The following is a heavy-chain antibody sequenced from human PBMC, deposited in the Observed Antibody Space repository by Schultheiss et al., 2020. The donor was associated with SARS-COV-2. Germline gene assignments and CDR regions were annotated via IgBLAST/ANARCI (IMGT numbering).Heavy chain of an antibody. V-gene: IGHV3-48*01. CDR1: GFTFSSYW. J-gene: IGHJ6*02. CDR3: ARLSSSFYGMDV. D-gene: IGHD6-6*01. Sequence: GGSLRLSCAASGFTFSSYWMSWVRQAPGKGLEWVSYISSSSSTIYYADSVKGRFTISRDNSKNTLYLQMGSLRAEDMAVYYCARLSSSFYGMDVWGQGTTVTVSS. CDR2: ISSSSSTI.